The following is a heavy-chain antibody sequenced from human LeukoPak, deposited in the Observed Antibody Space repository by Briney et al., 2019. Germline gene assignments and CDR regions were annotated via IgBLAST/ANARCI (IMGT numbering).Heavy chain of an antibody. J-gene: IGHJ4*02. CDR2: ISYDGGDK. CDR3: VKEGVEYSYSYGDY. D-gene: IGHD3-16*01. V-gene: IGHV3-30*18. CDR1: GFSFNNYA. Sequence: SGGSLSLSCAASGFSFNNYAMYWVRQAPGKGLEWVALISYDGGDKYYAESMKGRITISRDNAENTLYLQMNNLRPDDTAFYFCVKEGVEYSYSYGDYWGQGTLVTVSS.